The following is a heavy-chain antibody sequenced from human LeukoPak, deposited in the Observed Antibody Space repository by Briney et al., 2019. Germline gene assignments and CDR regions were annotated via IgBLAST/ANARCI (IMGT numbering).Heavy chain of an antibody. Sequence: GGSLRLSCAASGFTFNNYSVNWVRQAPGKGLEWVSYIGSSSLIIYYADSVRGRFTISRDNAKNSLYLQMNSLRAEDTAVYYCARGISAVVPRAFDFWGQGTMVTVSS. V-gene: IGHV3-48*04. D-gene: IGHD2-15*01. CDR2: IGSSSLII. J-gene: IGHJ3*01. CDR1: GFTFNNYS. CDR3: ARGISAVVPRAFDF.